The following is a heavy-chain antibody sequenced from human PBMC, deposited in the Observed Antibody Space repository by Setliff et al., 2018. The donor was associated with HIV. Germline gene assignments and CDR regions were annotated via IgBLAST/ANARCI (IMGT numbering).Heavy chain of an antibody. D-gene: IGHD5-18*01. CDR3: ARHGGGYSYGSFDF. Sequence: PSDTLSLTCSVSGGSMSGYYWIWIRQHPGRVLEWIGYVSYSGDTNYNPSLKSRVTISIDTSKNQFSLRVNSLTAADIALYSCARHGGGYSYGSFDFWSQGTLVTVSS. V-gene: IGHV4-59*08. CDR1: GGSMSGYY. J-gene: IGHJ4*02. CDR2: VSYSGDT.